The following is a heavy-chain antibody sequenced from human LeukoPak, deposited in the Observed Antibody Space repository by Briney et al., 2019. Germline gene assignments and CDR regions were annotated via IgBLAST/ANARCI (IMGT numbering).Heavy chain of an antibody. CDR3: ATEGGGSFIFDY. CDR2: IYYSGST. J-gene: IGHJ4*02. D-gene: IGHD1-26*01. CDR1: GGSVSSGSYY. V-gene: IGHV4-61*01. Sequence: SGTLSLTCTVSGGSVSSGSYYWSWIRQPPGKGLEWIGYIYYSGSTDYNPSLKSRVTISVDTSKNQFSLKLRSVTAADTAVYYCATEGGGSFIFDYWGQGTLVTVSS.